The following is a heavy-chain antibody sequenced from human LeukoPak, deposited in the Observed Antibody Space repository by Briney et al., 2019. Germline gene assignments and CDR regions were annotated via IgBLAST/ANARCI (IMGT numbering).Heavy chain of an antibody. Sequence: SETLSLTCSVSGGSISSLYWSWIRQPPGKGLEWIGYIYYTGSTNYNPSLKSRVTMFVDMSKNQFFLRLSSVTAADTAVYYCARHRAYSSSSPFDYWGQGTLVTVSS. D-gene: IGHD6-6*01. CDR3: ARHRAYSSSSPFDY. J-gene: IGHJ4*02. CDR2: IYYTGST. CDR1: GGSISSLY. V-gene: IGHV4-59*08.